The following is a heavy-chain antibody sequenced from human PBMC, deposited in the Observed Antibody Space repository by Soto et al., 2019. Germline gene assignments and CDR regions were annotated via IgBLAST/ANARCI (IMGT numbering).Heavy chain of an antibody. D-gene: IGHD7-27*01. Sequence: GESLKISCKGSGHSFTSYWISWVRQMPGKGLEWMGRIDPSDSYTNYSPSFQGHVTISVDKSISTAYLQWSSLKASDTAMYYCARHLTSAAFDYWGQGSLVTVSS. J-gene: IGHJ4*02. CDR2: IDPSDSYT. CDR1: GHSFTSYW. CDR3: ARHLTSAAFDY. V-gene: IGHV5-10-1*01.